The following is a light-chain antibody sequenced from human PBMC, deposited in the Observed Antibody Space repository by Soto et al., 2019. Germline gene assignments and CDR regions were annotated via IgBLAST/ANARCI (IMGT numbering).Light chain of an antibody. V-gene: IGLV1-40*01. CDR1: SSNIGAGYD. CDR2: GND. J-gene: IGLJ3*02. CDR3: QSSDSSLSVV. Sequence: QSVLTQPPSVSGAPGQRVTISCTGRSSNIGAGYDVHWYQQLPGTAPKLLISGNDNRPSGVPDRFSGSKSGTSASLAITGLQPEDEAEYYCQSSDSSLSVVFGGGTKLTVL.